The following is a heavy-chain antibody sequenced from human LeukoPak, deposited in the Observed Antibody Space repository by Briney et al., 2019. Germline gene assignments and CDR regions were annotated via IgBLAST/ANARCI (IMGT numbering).Heavy chain of an antibody. J-gene: IGHJ4*02. CDR1: GFTFRNYE. V-gene: IGHV3-48*03. Sequence: PGGSLRLSCAASGFTFRNYELNWVRQAPGKGLGWVSYISSSGGTIYYADSVKGRFTISRDNAKNSLYLQMNSLRAEDTAVYYCARSMSGYLSDSWGQGTLVTVSS. D-gene: IGHD6-13*01. CDR3: ARSMSGYLSDS. CDR2: ISSSGGTI.